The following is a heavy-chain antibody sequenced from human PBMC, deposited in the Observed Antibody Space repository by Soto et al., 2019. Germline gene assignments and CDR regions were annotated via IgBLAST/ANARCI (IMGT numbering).Heavy chain of an antibody. CDR3: ASLDSSGYYYDYYGMDV. D-gene: IGHD3-22*01. CDR1: GGSATSSSYS. CDR2: IYYSGST. J-gene: IGHJ6*02. V-gene: IGHV4-39*01. Sequence: QLQLQESGPGLVKPSETLSLTCTVSGGSATSSSYSWGWIRQPPGKGLGWIGSIYYSGSTNYNPSLKSRVTISGDTSKNQFSLKLSSVTAADTAVYYCASLDSSGYYYDYYGMDVWGQGTTVTVSS.